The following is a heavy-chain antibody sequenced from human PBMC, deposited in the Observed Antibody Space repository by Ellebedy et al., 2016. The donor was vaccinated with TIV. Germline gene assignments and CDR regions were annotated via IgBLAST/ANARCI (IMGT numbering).Heavy chain of an antibody. CDR3: ARDDGAYSYGSDAFDI. D-gene: IGHD5-18*01. CDR2: LNRDGSST. CDR1: GFTFSSYW. V-gene: IGHV3-74*01. Sequence: GESLKISCAASGFTFSSYWMHWVRQAPGKGLVWVSRLNRDGSSTTYADSVKGRFTISSDNAKNTLYLQMNSLRVEDTAVYYCARDDGAYSYGSDAFDIWGQGTMVTVSS. J-gene: IGHJ3*02.